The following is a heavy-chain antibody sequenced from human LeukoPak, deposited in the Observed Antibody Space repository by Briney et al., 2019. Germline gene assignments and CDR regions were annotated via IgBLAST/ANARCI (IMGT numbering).Heavy chain of an antibody. CDR2: ISGSGGST. J-gene: IGHJ4*02. D-gene: IGHD2-21*02. CDR3: ARAVGPMTRFFDY. CDR1: GFTFSSYA. Sequence: GGSLRLSCAASGFTFSSYAMSWVRQAPGKGLEWVSAISGSGGSTYYADSVKGRFTISRDNAKNSLYLQMNSLRAEDTALYYCARAVGPMTRFFDYWGQGTLVTVSS. V-gene: IGHV3-23*01.